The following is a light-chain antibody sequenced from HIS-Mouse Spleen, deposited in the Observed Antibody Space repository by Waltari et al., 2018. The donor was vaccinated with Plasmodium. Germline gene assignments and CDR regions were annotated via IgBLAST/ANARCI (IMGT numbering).Light chain of an antibody. CDR3: QQYGSSPYT. V-gene: IGKV3-20*01. CDR1: QSVSSSY. Sequence: EIVLTQSPGTLSLSPGERATLSCRASQSVSSSYLAWYQQKPGQAPRLRIYGASSRAPGIPDRFSGSGAGTDFTLTISRLEPEDFAVYYCQQYGSSPYTFGQGTKLEIK. CDR2: GAS. J-gene: IGKJ2*01.